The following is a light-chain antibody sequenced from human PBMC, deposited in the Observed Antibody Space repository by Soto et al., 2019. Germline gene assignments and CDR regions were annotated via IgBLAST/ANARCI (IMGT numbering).Light chain of an antibody. CDR3: SSYTATSSYVL. CDR1: SSDVGGYKF. Sequence: QSALTQPASVSGSPGQSITISCTGTSSDVGGYKFVSWYQHHPGKAPKLMIYEVGNRPSGISNRCSGSKSGNTASLTISGLKAEDEADYYCSSYTATSSYVLFGGGTKVTVL. V-gene: IGLV2-14*01. CDR2: EVG. J-gene: IGLJ2*01.